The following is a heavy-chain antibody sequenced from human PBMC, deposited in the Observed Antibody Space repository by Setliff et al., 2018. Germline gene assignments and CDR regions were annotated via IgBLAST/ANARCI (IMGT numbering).Heavy chain of an antibody. J-gene: IGHJ4*02. Sequence: PGGSLRLSCAGSGFTFSSHSMNWVRQAPGKGLEWISYISSTSGTIYYADSVKGRFTISRDNGKNSLYLQMNSLRAEDTAVYYCASANTTGYYYFDYWGQGTLVTVSS. CDR3: ASANTTGYYYFDY. CDR2: ISSTSGTI. CDR1: GFTFSSHS. V-gene: IGHV3-48*01. D-gene: IGHD1-26*01.